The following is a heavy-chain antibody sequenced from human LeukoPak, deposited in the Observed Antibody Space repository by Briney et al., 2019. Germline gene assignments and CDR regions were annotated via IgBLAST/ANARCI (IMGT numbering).Heavy chain of an antibody. CDR2: ISSSGSTI. CDR3: ARVGGYCSSTSCHHMEV. Sequence: GRSLRLSCAASGFTFSDYYMRWIRQAPGKGLGWVSYISSSGSTIYYADSVKGRFTIPRDNAKTSLNLQMNSLRAEDTAVYYCARVGGYCSSTSCHHMEVWGKGTTVSVS. V-gene: IGHV3-11*01. CDR1: GFTFSDYY. J-gene: IGHJ6*03. D-gene: IGHD2-2*01.